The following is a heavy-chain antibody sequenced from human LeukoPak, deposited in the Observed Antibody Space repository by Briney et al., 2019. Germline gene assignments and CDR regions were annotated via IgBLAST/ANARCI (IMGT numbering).Heavy chain of an antibody. Sequence: GGSLRLSCAASGFTFSSYAMHWVRQAPGKGLEWAAVISYDGSNKNYADSVKGRFTISRDSSKNTLYLQMNSLRAEDTAVYYCARDPQLLWFGEYFGHFDYWGQGTLVTVSS. CDR2: ISYDGSNK. J-gene: IGHJ4*02. V-gene: IGHV3-30-3*01. D-gene: IGHD3-10*01. CDR1: GFTFSSYA. CDR3: ARDPQLLWFGEYFGHFDY.